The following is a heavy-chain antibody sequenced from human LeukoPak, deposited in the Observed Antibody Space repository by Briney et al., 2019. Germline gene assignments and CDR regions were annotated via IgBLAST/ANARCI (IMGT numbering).Heavy chain of an antibody. CDR3: TRGGYYDGSGYYPFDY. Sequence: PGGSLRLSCIASGFIFSKYGMHWVRQAPGRGLQWVAFIQYDESNKYYADSIKGRITLSRDNSKNTLYLQMNSLRPEGTAVYYCTRGGYYDGSGYYPFDYWGQGTLVTVSS. CDR1: GFIFSKYG. CDR2: IQYDESNK. J-gene: IGHJ4*02. D-gene: IGHD3-22*01. V-gene: IGHV3-30*02.